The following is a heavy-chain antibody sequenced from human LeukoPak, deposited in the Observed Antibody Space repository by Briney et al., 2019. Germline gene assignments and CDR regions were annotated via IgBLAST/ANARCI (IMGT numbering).Heavy chain of an antibody. CDR1: GGTFSSYA. V-gene: IGHV1-69*05. CDR3: GAAGATENAFDY. CDR2: IIPIFGTA. D-gene: IGHD1-26*01. J-gene: IGHJ4*02. Sequence: GSSVKASCKASGGTFSSYAISWVRQAPGQGLEWMGGIIPIFGTANYAQKFQGRVTITTDESTSTAYMELSSLRSEDTAVYYCGAAGATENAFDYWGQGTLVTVSS.